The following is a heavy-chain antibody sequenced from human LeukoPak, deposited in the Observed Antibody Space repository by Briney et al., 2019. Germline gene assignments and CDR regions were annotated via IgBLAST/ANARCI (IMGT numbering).Heavy chain of an antibody. D-gene: IGHD3-22*01. CDR1: GFTFSSYG. V-gene: IGHV3-33*01. CDR3: ARDARDYYDSTGAFDI. J-gene: IGHJ3*02. Sequence: GGSLRLSCAASGFTFSSYGMHWVRQAPGKGLEWVAVIWYDGSNKYYADSVKGRFTLSRDNSTNTLYLQMNSLRAVDTAVYYCARDARDYYDSTGAFDIWGQGTMVTVSS. CDR2: IWYDGSNK.